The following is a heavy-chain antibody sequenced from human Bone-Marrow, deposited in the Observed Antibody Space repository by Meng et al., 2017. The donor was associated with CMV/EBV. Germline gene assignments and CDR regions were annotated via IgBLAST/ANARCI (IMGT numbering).Heavy chain of an antibody. J-gene: IGHJ3*02. D-gene: IGHD6-25*01. CDR3: ARGALKQRLMGSPFDI. CDR2: INPNSGGK. Sequence: ASVKVSCKGSGYTFTGYYMHWVRQAPGQGLEWMGWINPNSGGKNYAQKFQGRVTMAGDTSLNTAHLEVRGLKTDDTAMYYCARGALKQRLMGSPFDIWGQGTMVTV. CDR1: GYTFTGYY. V-gene: IGHV1-2*02.